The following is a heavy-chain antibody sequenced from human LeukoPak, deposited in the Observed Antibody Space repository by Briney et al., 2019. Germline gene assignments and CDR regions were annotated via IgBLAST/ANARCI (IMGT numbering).Heavy chain of an antibody. J-gene: IGHJ4*02. CDR1: GYSFTTYW. V-gene: IGHV5-51*01. CDR3: ARMIGLGEVSPYFDY. D-gene: IGHD3-16*02. CDR2: IYPRDSDI. Sequence: PGESLKISCKGSGYSFTTYWIAWVRRMPGKGLEWMGIIYPRDSDIRYSPPFQGQVTISADKSISTAYLQWNSLKASDTAMYYCARMIGLGEVSPYFDYWGQGSLVTVSS.